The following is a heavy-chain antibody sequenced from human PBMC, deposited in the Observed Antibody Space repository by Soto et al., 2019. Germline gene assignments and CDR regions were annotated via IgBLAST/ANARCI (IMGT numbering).Heavy chain of an antibody. V-gene: IGHV1-18*01. J-gene: IGHJ4*02. CDR3: ATDHSSSWHELDY. CDR2: ISGYNGNT. Sequence: GASVKVSCKASGYTFTSYGINWVRQAPGQGLEWMGWISGYNGNTNYAQKFQGRVTMTTDTSTSTAYMELRSLRSDDTAVYYCATDHSSSWHELDYWGQGTLVTVSS. CDR1: GYTFTSYG. D-gene: IGHD6-13*01.